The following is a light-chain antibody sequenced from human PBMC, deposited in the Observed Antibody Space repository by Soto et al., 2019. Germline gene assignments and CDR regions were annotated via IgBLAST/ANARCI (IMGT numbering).Light chain of an antibody. J-gene: IGLJ2*01. CDR1: RSDIGSNY. V-gene: IGLV1-47*01. CDR3: ASWDDSLSVPI. CDR2: RND. Sequence: QSVLTQPPSASWTPGQRVTISCAGSRSDIGSNYVYWYQHLPGMAPKLLIYRNDQRPSGVPDRISGSKSGNSASLAIIGLRSEDEAEYYCASWDDSLSVPIFGGGTKLTVL.